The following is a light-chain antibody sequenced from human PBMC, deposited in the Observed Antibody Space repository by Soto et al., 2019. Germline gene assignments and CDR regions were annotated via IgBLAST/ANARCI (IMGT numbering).Light chain of an antibody. CDR2: DAS. Sequence: DIPMTQSPSALSASEGDRVTITCQASQDISDVLNWYQQQPGKAPKALIYDASKLQTGVPSRFSGRGSGKDFTFTISSLQPDDSGTYYCQQFYDLPITCGQGTRREI. CDR1: QDISDV. CDR3: QQFYDLPIT. J-gene: IGKJ5*01. V-gene: IGKV1-33*01.